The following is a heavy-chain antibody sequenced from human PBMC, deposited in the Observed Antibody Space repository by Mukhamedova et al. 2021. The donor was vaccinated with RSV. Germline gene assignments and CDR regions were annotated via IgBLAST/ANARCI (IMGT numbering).Heavy chain of an antibody. Sequence: APGQGLEWVGRIIPIYGTTHYAQKFQGRVTFTADDAASTANMELSSLRNEDTAVYYCARAGVNSGNLYYYMDVWGKG. D-gene: IGHD5-12*01. V-gene: IGHV1-69*15. CDR2: IIPIYGTT. CDR3: ARAGVNSGNLYYYMDV. J-gene: IGHJ6*03.